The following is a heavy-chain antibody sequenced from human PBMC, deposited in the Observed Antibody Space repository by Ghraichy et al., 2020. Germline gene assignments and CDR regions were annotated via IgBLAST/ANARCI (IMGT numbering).Heavy chain of an antibody. V-gene: IGHV4-59*01. CDR2: IYYSGST. D-gene: IGHD1-26*01. J-gene: IGHJ2*01. CDR1: GGSISSYY. Sequence: SETLSLTCTVSGGSISSYYWSWIRQPPGKGLEWIGYIYYSGSTNYNPSLKSRVTISVDTSKNQFSLKLSSVTAADTAVYYCAREVNGVGGLFDLWGRGTLVTVSS. CDR3: AREVNGVGGLFDL.